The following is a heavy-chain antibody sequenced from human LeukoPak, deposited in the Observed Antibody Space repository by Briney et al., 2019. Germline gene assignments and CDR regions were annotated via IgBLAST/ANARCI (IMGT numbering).Heavy chain of an antibody. CDR3: ASQADSAYGDYN. CDR2: IKGDESYT. V-gene: IGHV3-74*01. D-gene: IGHD4-17*01. Sequence: GGPLRLSCAASGFTYSRYWMHWVRHVPGKGLVWVARIKGDESYTFYADSVKGRFTISRDNAKNTLYLQMNSLRAEDTAVYYCASQADSAYGDYNWGQGTLVTVSS. CDR1: GFTYSRYW. J-gene: IGHJ4*02.